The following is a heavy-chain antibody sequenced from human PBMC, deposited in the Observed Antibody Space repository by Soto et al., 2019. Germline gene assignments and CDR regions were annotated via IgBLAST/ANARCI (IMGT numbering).Heavy chain of an antibody. D-gene: IGHD2-15*01. V-gene: IGHV4-31*03. CDR1: GCSISSGGYY. CDR3: ARAGGGSRENWFDP. J-gene: IGHJ5*02. CDR2: IYYSGST. Sequence: PSETLSLTCTVSGCSISSGGYYWSWIRQHPGKGLEWIGYIYYSGSTYYNPSLKSRVTISVDTSKNQFSLKLSSVTAADTAVYYCARAGGGSRENWFDPWGQGTLVTVSS.